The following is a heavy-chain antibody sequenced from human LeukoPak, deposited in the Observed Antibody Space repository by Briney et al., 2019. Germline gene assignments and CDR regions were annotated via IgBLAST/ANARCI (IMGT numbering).Heavy chain of an antibody. J-gene: IGHJ4*02. CDR1: GFTFDDYA. CDR2: ISWNSGSI. CDR3: AKDTTPLRLTNLDY. V-gene: IGHV3-9*01. Sequence: GGSLILSCAASGFTFDDYAMHWVRQAPGKGLEWVSGISWNSGSIGYADSVKGRFTISRDNAKNSLYLQMNSLRAEDTALYYCAKDTTPLRLTNLDYWGQGTLVTVSS. D-gene: IGHD5-18*01.